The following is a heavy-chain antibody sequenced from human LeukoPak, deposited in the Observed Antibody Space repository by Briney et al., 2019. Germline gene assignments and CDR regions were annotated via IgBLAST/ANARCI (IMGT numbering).Heavy chain of an antibody. CDR2: ISAYNGNT. J-gene: IGHJ5*02. CDR1: GYTFTSYG. V-gene: IGHV1-18*01. Sequence: GASVKVSFKASGYTFTSYGISWVRQAPGQGLEWMGWISAYNGNTNYAQKPQGRVTMTTDTSTSTAYMELRSLRSDDTAVYYCARAANPYCSGGSCYLGNWFDPWGQGTLVTVSS. CDR3: ARAANPYCSGGSCYLGNWFDP. D-gene: IGHD2-15*01.